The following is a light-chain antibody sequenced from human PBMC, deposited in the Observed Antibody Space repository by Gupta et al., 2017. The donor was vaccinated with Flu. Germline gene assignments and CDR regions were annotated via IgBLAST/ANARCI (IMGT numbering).Light chain of an antibody. CDR3: ELWEDSLSGPGV. J-gene: IGLJ3*02. V-gene: IGLV1-47*01. CDR1: SANIGNSY. CDR2: RNN. Sequence: VNVSFTGSSANIGNSYVHWYQQLPGTAPNLLLYRNNQRHSGVPDRFSGSKSGTSASLAISGLRSEAETGYYCELWEDSLSGPGVFGGGTRLTVL.